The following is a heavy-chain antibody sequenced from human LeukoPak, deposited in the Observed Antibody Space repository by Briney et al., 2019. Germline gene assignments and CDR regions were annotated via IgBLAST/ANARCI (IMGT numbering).Heavy chain of an antibody. CDR2: IWYDGSNK. Sequence: GGSLRLSCAASGFTFSSYGMPWARQAPGKGLEWVAVIWYDGSNKYYADSVKGRFTISRDNSKNTLYLQMNSLRAEDTAVYYCARGYYYDSSGSLDDAFDIWGQGTMVTVSS. D-gene: IGHD3-22*01. CDR3: ARGYYYDSSGSLDDAFDI. CDR1: GFTFSSYG. V-gene: IGHV3-33*01. J-gene: IGHJ3*02.